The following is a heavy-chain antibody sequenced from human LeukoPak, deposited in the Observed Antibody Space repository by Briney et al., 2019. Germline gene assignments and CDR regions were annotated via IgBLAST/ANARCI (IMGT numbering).Heavy chain of an antibody. CDR2: INPNSGGT. Sequence: GASVKVSCKASGYTFTGYYMHWVRQAPGQGLEWMGWINPNSGGTNYAQKFQGRVTMTRDTSISTAYMELSRLRSDDTAVYYCARGRTYYYGSGSRPNWFDPWGQGTLVTVSS. D-gene: IGHD3-10*01. V-gene: IGHV1-2*02. CDR1: GYTFTGYY. J-gene: IGHJ5*02. CDR3: ARGRTYYYGSGSRPNWFDP.